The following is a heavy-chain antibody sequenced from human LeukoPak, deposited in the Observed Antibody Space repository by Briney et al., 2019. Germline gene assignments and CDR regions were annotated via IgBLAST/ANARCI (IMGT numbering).Heavy chain of an antibody. V-gene: IGHV3-30*02. CDR1: GFTFSSYG. CDR3: AREGYGDYPPYYYGMDV. CDR2: IRYDGSNK. J-gene: IGHJ6*02. D-gene: IGHD4-17*01. Sequence: GGSLRLSCAASGFTFSSYGMHWVRQAPGKGLEWVAFIRYDGSNKYYADSVKGRFTISRDNSKNTLYLQMNSLRAEDTAVYYCAREGYGDYPPYYYGMDVWGQGTTVTVSS.